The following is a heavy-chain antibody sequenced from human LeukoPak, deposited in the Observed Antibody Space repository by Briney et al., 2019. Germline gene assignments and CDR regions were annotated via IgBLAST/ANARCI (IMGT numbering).Heavy chain of an antibody. CDR3: ARQTGSGLFILP. CDR2: IYYSGNT. D-gene: IGHD3/OR15-3a*01. V-gene: IGHV4-39*01. J-gene: IGHJ4*02. CDR1: GVSISSSNSY. Sequence: SETLSLTCTVSGVSISSSNSYWGWIRQSPGKGLEWIGSIYYSGNTYSNASLKSQVSISIDTSKNRFSLKLTSVTAADTAVYYCARQTGSGLFILPGGQGTLVTVSS.